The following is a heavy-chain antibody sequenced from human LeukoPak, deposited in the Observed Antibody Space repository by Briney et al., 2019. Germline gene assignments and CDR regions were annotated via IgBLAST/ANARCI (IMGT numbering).Heavy chain of an antibody. V-gene: IGHV3-64D*06. Sequence: GGSQCLFCSVYGFSLSSYAMHWARHPPGGGLEYVSAISSNGGSTYYADPVKGRFTISRDNSKNTLYLQMSSLRAEDTAVYYCVPLGRTLDYWGQGTLVTVSS. CDR2: ISSNGGST. J-gene: IGHJ4*02. CDR1: GFSLSSYA. CDR3: VPLGRTLDY.